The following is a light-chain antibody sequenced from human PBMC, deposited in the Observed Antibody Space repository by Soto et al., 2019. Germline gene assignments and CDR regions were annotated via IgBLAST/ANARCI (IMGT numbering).Light chain of an antibody. Sequence: EIGLTQSRGTLSLSPGERATRACRASQSVSSNNLAWYQQKPGRAPRLLIYGASSRATGIPDRFSGSGSGTDFTLTISRLEPEDFAVYYCQHYGRSAYTFGQGTTLEIK. CDR2: GAS. J-gene: IGKJ2*01. CDR3: QHYGRSAYT. V-gene: IGKV3-20*01. CDR1: QSVSSNN.